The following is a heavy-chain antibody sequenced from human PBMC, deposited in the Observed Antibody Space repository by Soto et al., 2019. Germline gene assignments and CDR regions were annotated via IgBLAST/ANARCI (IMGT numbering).Heavy chain of an antibody. Sequence: EVQLVQSGAEVKKPGESLRISCKGSGYRFASYWIRWMRQMPGKGLEWMGRIDPSDSDTNYSPSFQGHVTISVDKSISTAYLQWSSPTASDTAMYYCAVEGNSPYWGQGTLVTVSS. V-gene: IGHV5-10-1*01. D-gene: IGHD1-7*01. J-gene: IGHJ4*02. CDR3: AVEGNSPY. CDR2: IDPSDSDT. CDR1: GYRFASYW.